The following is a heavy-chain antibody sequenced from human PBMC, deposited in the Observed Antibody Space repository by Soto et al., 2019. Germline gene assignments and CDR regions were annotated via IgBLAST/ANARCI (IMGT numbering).Heavy chain of an antibody. J-gene: IGHJ4*02. CDR3: AGQTYYDFWSGYFSIQIDY. V-gene: IGHV4-39*01. CDR1: GGSISSSSYY. CDR2: QYGSGNT. D-gene: IGHD3-3*01. Sequence: SETLSLTCTVSGGSISSSSYYWGWIRQRPGMGLEGIGSQYGSGNTYYDPSHKSRVTTSVDTSKNQFALKLSSVTAADTAVYYCAGQTYYDFWSGYFSIQIDYWGQGTLVTVSS.